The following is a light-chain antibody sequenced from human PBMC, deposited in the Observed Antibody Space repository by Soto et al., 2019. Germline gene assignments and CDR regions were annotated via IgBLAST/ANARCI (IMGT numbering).Light chain of an antibody. V-gene: IGKV3-20*01. CDR3: QQHGTSPIT. CDR1: QSISSSY. Sequence: EIVLTQSPGTLSLSPEERATLSCRASQSISSSYLAWFQQEPGQAPRLLIYDASSRATGIPDRFSGSGSGTDFTLTISRLEPEDFAVYYCQQHGTSPITFGQGTRLEIK. J-gene: IGKJ5*01. CDR2: DAS.